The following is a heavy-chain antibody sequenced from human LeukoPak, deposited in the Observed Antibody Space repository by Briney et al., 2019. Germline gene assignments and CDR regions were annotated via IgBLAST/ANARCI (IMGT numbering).Heavy chain of an antibody. CDR1: GYTFTGYY. J-gene: IGHJ4*02. CDR3: ASDGGGYCSSTSCYNNFDY. Sequence: ASVKVSCKASGYTFTGYYMHWVRQAPGQGLGWMGWINPNSGGTNYAQKFQGRVTMTRDTSISTAYMELSRLRSDDTAVYYCASDGGGYCSSTSCYNNFDYWGQGTLVTVSS. V-gene: IGHV1-2*02. D-gene: IGHD2-2*02. CDR2: INPNSGGT.